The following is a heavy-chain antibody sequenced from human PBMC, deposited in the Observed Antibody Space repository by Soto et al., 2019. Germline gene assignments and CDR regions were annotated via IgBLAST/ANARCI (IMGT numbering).Heavy chain of an antibody. CDR2: ISSNSDGT. D-gene: IGHD3-9*01. Sequence: EMQLLESGGGLVQPGGSLRLACAASGFNFNDYAMSWVRQAPGTGLKWVSTISSNSDGTFYSDSLKGRFTISRDNSQNILYMQMSSLRAEDTAVYYCTKDIDIWTGTDARGMDVWGQGTTVTVSS. J-gene: IGHJ6*02. CDR3: TKDIDIWTGTDARGMDV. CDR1: GFNFNDYA. V-gene: IGHV3-23*01.